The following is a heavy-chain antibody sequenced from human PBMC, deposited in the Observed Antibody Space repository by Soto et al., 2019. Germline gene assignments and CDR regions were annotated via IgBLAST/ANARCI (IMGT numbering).Heavy chain of an antibody. V-gene: IGHV1-18*01. CDR1: GYTFSTHG. CDR2: ISAYNGNT. CDR3: ATGRGYRYVEY. Sequence: GASVKVSCKASGYTFSTHGITWVRQAPGQGLEWMGWISAYNGNTNFAQNLQGRVTMTTDTSTNTAYMKLMSLRSDDTAVYYCATGRGYRYVEYWGQGTLVTVSS. D-gene: IGHD5-18*01. J-gene: IGHJ4*02.